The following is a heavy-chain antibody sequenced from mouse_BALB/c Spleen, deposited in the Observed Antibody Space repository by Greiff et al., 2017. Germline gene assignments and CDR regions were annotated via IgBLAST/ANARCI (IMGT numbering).Heavy chain of an antibody. CDR1: GYTFTDYE. CDR2: IDPETGGT. V-gene: IGHV1-15*01. CDR3: TSYYDYEGNAMDY. J-gene: IGHJ4*01. Sequence: QVQLKESGAELVRPGASVTLSCKASGYTFTDYEMHWVKQTPVHGLEWIGAIDPETGGTAYNQKFKGKATLTADKSSSTAYMELRSLTSEDSAVYYCTSYYDYEGNAMDYWGQGTSVTVSS. D-gene: IGHD2-4*01.